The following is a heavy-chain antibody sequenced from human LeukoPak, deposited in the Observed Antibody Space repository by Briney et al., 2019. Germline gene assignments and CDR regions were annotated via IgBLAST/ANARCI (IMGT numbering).Heavy chain of an antibody. CDR3: ARSESSAWHY. CDR1: GYTFTDYC. CDR2: INPNSDGT. V-gene: IGHV1-2*02. D-gene: IGHD6-19*01. J-gene: IGHJ4*02. Sequence: ASVKVSCKTSGYTFTDYCIHWMRQAPGQGLEWMGWINPNSDGTNYAQKFQGRVTMTRDTSINTAYMELSSLTSDDTAVYYCARSESSAWHYWGQGTLVTVSS.